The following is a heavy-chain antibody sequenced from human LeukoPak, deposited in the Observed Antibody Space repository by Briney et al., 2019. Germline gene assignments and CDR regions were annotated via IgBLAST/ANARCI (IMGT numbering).Heavy chain of an antibody. CDR2: VSPYSGNT. J-gene: IGHJ4*02. D-gene: IGHD3-10*01. Sequence: ASVKVSCKASGYPFTTYGIHWVRQAPGQGLEWMGWVSPYSGNTNYAQKFQGRVTMTTDTSTSTVYMELRSLRSDDTAVYYCARDRATSGFGELSPFDYWGQGSLVTVSS. CDR1: GYPFTTYG. V-gene: IGHV1-18*04. CDR3: ARDRATSGFGELSPFDY.